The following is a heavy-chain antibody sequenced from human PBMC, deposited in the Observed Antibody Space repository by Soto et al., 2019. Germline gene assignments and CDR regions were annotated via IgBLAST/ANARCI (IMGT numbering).Heavy chain of an antibody. V-gene: IGHV4-31*03. J-gene: IGHJ4*02. CDR3: ARGVRYDFWSGPHIPHYFDY. CDR1: GGSISSGGYY. Sequence: PSETLSLTCTVSGGSISSGGYYWNWIRQHPGKGLEWIGYIYYSGSTYYNPSLKSRVTISVDTSKNQFSLKLSSVTAADTAVYYCARGVRYDFWSGPHIPHYFDYWGQGTLVTVSS. D-gene: IGHD3-3*01. CDR2: IYYSGST.